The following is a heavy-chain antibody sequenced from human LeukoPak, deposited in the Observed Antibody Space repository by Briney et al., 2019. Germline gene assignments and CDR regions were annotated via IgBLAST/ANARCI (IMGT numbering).Heavy chain of an antibody. CDR3: ARDWRYYDSSGYAD. CDR1: GFTFDDYA. J-gene: IGHJ4*02. D-gene: IGHD3-22*01. Sequence: GGSLRLSCAASGFTFDDYAMHWVRQAPGKGLEWVSGISWNSGSIGYADSVKGRFTISRDNAKNSLYLQMNSLRAEDTAVYYCARDWRYYDSSGYADWGQGTLVTVSS. CDR2: ISWNSGSI. V-gene: IGHV3-9*01.